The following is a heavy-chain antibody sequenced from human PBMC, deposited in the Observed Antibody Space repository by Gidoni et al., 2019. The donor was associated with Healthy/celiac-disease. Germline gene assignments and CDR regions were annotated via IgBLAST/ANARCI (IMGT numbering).Heavy chain of an antibody. V-gene: IGHV3-15*01. D-gene: IGHD4-17*01. Sequence: EVQLVESGGGLVKPGGSLRLSCAASGFTISNAWMSWVRQAPGKGLEWVGRIKSKTDGGTTDYAAPVKGRFTISRDDSKNTLYLQMNSLKTEDTAVYYCTTDYGDYVLNYFDYWGQGTLVTVSS. CDR2: IKSKTDGGTT. CDR1: GFTISNAW. CDR3: TTDYGDYVLNYFDY. J-gene: IGHJ4*02.